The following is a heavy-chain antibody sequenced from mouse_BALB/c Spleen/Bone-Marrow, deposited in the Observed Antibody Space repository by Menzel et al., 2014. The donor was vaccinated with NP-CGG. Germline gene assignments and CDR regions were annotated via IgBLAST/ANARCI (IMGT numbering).Heavy chain of an antibody. CDR1: GFAFSSYD. J-gene: IGHJ2*01. D-gene: IGHD4-1*01. CDR3: ARPLTGAYFDY. Sequence: EVKLEESGGGLVRPGGSLKLSCAASGFAFSSYDMSWVRQTPEKRLEWVATISSGGSYTYYPDSVKGRFTISRGNARNTLYLQMSSLRSEDTALYYCARPLTGAYFDYWGQGTTLTVSS. CDR2: ISSGGSYT. V-gene: IGHV5-9*02.